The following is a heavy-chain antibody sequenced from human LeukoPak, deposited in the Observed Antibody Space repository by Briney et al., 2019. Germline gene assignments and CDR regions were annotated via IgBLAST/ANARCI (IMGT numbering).Heavy chain of an antibody. CDR1: GFYFNDAW. D-gene: IGHD3-10*01. CDR3: SWEMDASFGRRLEN. Sequence: VPLVESGGGLVKPGGSLRLSCAASGFYFNDAWMSWVGQAPGKGLEGIGRLKSKGSGGTTDYAAPVKGRFTISRDDSKNTLYLQMNSLKIEDTAVYFCSWEMDASFGRRLENWGQGTLVTVAS. V-gene: IGHV3-15*01. J-gene: IGHJ4*02. CDR2: LKSKGSGGTT.